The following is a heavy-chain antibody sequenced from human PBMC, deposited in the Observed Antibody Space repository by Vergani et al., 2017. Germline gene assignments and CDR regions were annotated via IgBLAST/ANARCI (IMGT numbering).Heavy chain of an antibody. CDR3: AKPQTAMVKGFRDAFDI. D-gene: IGHD5-18*01. CDR2: ISGSGGST. V-gene: IGHV3-23*01. CDR1: GFTFSSYA. Sequence: EVQLLESGGGLVQPGGSLRLSCAASGFTFSSYAMSWVRQAPGKGLEWVSAISGSGGSTYYADSVKGRFTISRDNSKNTLYLQMNSLRAEDTAVYYGAKPQTAMVKGFRDAFDIWGQGTMVTVSS. J-gene: IGHJ3*02.